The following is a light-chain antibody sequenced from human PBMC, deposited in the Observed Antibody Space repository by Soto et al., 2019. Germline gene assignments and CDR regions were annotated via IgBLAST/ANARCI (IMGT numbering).Light chain of an antibody. J-gene: IGKJ1*01. V-gene: IGKV3-15*01. CDR3: PQYNNWPPWT. CDR2: GAS. Sequence: EVVMTQSPASLSVSPGERVTLSCRASQNIRNNLAWYQQKPGQSPRLLISGASTREAGVPGRFSGSGYGTEYTIIISSMQSENFAIYYCPQYNNWPPWTFGKGTKV. CDR1: QNIRNN.